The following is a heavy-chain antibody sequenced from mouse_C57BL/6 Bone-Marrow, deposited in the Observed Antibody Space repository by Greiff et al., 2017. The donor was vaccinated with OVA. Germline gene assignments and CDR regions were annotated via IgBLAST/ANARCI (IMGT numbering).Heavy chain of an antibody. CDR3: ARWDYGSPWYFDV. Sequence: QVQLQQPGAELVRPGSSVKLSCKASGYTFTSYWMHWVKQRPIQGLEWIGNIDPSDSETQYNQKFKDKATLTVDKSSSTAYMQLSSLTSEDSAVYYCARWDYGSPWYFDVWGTGTTVTVSS. J-gene: IGHJ1*03. D-gene: IGHD1-1*01. CDR2: IDPSDSET. CDR1: GYTFTSYW. V-gene: IGHV1-52*01.